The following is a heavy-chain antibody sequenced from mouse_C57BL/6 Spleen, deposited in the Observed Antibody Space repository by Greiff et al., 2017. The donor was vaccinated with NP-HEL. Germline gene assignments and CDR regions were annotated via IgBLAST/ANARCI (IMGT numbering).Heavy chain of an antibody. V-gene: IGHV1-26*01. D-gene: IGHD1-1*01. Sequence: EVQLQQSGPELVKPGASVKISCKASGYTFTDYYMNWVKQSHGKSLEWIGDINPNNGGTSYNQKFKGKATLTVDKSASTAYMELRSLTSEDSAVYYWASQYYGSSYPIDYWGQGTTLTVSS. CDR2: INPNNGGT. J-gene: IGHJ2*01. CDR3: ASQYYGSSYPIDY. CDR1: GYTFTDYY.